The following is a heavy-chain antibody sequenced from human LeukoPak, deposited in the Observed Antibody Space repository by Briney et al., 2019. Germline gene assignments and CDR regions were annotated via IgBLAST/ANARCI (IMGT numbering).Heavy chain of an antibody. CDR1: GFTFDDYA. J-gene: IGHJ4*02. D-gene: IGHD4-17*01. V-gene: IGHV3-9*01. Sequence: PGGSLRLSCAASGFTFDDYAMHWVRHAPGKGLEWVSGISWNSGSIGYADSVKGRFTISRDNAKNSLYLQMNSLRAEDTALYYCAKDWRYGDYERGAFDYWGQGTLVTVSS. CDR2: ISWNSGSI. CDR3: AKDWRYGDYERGAFDY.